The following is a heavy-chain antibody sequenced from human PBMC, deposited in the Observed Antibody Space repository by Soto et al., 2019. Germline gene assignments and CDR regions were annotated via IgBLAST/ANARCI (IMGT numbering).Heavy chain of an antibody. CDR2: IVVGSGNK. Sequence: QMQLVQSGPEVKKPGTSVKVSCKASGFTFPSSAVQVVRQARGQRLEWIARIVVGSGNKNYAQKFQERLTISRDMSTNTAYMELSSLRSEDTAVYDCAAVPYYYDTSGTYFDYWGQGPLVTVSS. D-gene: IGHD3-22*01. CDR3: AAVPYYYDTSGTYFDY. CDR1: GFTFPSSA. V-gene: IGHV1-58*01. J-gene: IGHJ4*02.